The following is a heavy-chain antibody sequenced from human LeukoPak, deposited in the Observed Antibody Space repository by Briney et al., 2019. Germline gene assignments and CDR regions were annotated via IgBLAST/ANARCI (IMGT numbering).Heavy chain of an antibody. CDR1: GGSFSGYY. Sequence: SETLSLTCAVYGGSFSGYYWSWIRQPPGKGLEWLGYIYYSGRTYYNPSLKSRITISLDTSKNQFSLNLTSVSAADTAFYFCARSSDYGDYDWGQGTLITVSS. CDR2: IYYSGRT. CDR3: ARSSDYGDYD. V-gene: IGHV4-34*09. J-gene: IGHJ4*02. D-gene: IGHD4-17*01.